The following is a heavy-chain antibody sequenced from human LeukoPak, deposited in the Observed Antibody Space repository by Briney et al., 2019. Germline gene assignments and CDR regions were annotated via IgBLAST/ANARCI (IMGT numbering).Heavy chain of an antibody. Sequence: GGPLRLSCAASGFTFSSYSMNWVRQAPGKGLEWVSYISSSSSTIYYADSVKGRFTISRDNAKNSLYLQMNSLRAEDTAVYYCARQSGIDEGYWGQGTLVTVSS. J-gene: IGHJ4*02. V-gene: IGHV3-48*04. CDR1: GFTFSSYS. CDR3: ARQSGIDEGY. D-gene: IGHD1-26*01. CDR2: ISSSSSTI.